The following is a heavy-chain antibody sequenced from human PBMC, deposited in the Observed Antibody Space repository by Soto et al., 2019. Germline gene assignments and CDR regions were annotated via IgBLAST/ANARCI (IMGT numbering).Heavy chain of an antibody. V-gene: IGHV4-59*08. CDR2: IYYSGST. J-gene: IGHJ6*03. Sequence: SETLSLTCTVSGGSISSYYWSWIRQPPGKGLEWIGYIYYSGSTNYNPSLKSRVTISVDTSKNQFSLKLSSVTAADTAVYYCARHVSHLYYYYYMDVWGKGTTVTVS. CDR3: ARHVSHLYYYYYMDV. CDR1: GGSISSYY.